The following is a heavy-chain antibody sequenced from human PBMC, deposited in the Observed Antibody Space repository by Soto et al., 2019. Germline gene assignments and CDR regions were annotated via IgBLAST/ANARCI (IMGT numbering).Heavy chain of an antibody. CDR1: GGSISSGGYY. CDR3: ANGYNFSWNFDY. V-gene: IGHV4-31*03. CDR2: IYYSGST. D-gene: IGHD5-12*01. J-gene: IGHJ4*02. Sequence: QVQLQESGPGLVKPSQTLSLTCTVSGGSISSGGYYWSWIRQHPGKGLEWIGYIYYSGSTYYNPSLKSRVTISVDTSKNPFSLKLSSVPAADTAVYYCANGYNFSWNFDYWGQGTLVTVSS.